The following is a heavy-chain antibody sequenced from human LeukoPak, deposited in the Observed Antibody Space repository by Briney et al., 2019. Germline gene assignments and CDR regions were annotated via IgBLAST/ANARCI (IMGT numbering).Heavy chain of an antibody. V-gene: IGHV3-23*01. D-gene: IGHD2-15*01. J-gene: IGHJ4*02. CDR3: AKDGTPGDY. CDR2: ISGSGGST. Sequence: GGSLRLSCAASGFTFSSSGMSWVRQAPVMGLEWVSAISGSGGSTYYADSVKGRFTISRDNSKNTLYLQMSGLRADDTAVYYCAKDGTPGDYWGQGTRVTVSS. CDR1: GFTFSSSG.